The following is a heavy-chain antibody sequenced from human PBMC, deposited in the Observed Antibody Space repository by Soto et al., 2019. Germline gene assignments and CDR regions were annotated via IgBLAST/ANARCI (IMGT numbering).Heavy chain of an antibody. CDR2: IIPILGIA. CDR1: GGTFSRYT. V-gene: IGHV1-69*08. CDR3: ARDLKTYSSSLNPNMDV. D-gene: IGHD6-13*01. J-gene: IGHJ6*03. Sequence: QVQLVQSGAEVKKPGSSVKVSCKASGGTFSRYTISWVRQAPGQGLEWMGRIIPILGIANYAQKFQGRVTITADKSTSTAYMELSSLRSEDTAVYYCARDLKTYSSSLNPNMDVWGKGTTVTVSS.